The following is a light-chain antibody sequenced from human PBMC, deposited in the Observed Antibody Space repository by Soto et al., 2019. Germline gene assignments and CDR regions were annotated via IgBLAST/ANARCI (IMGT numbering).Light chain of an antibody. CDR2: KAS. CDR3: QQYNSYPWT. CDR1: QSISSG. Sequence: DIQMTQSPSTLSASVGDRVTITCRASQSISSGLAWYQQKPGKAPKLLIYKASSLESGVPSRFSGSGSGTEFTLTISSLQPDDFATYYCQQYNSYPWTFGQGTKLELK. V-gene: IGKV1-5*03. J-gene: IGKJ2*02.